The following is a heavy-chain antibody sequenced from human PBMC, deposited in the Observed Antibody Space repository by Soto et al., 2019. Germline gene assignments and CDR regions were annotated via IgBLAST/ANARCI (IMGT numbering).Heavy chain of an antibody. V-gene: IGHV4-4*07. J-gene: IGHJ5*02. CDR3: VASLAASGLNWLDP. CDR1: GGSISEKY. CDR2: IFANGHT. D-gene: IGHD6-13*01. Sequence: QLQLQESGPGLVKASETLSLTCIVSGGSISEKYWNWVRQPPGKGLGWIGLIFANGHTDYNPSLKSRVTMSVDASKNQFSLRLTSMTAADTAVYYCVASLAASGLNWLDPWGRGTLVTVSS.